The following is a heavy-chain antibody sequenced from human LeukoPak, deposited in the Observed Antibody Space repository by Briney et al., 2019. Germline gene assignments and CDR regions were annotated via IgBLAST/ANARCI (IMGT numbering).Heavy chain of an antibody. D-gene: IGHD6-13*01. CDR3: ARGYSTSWTYCFDY. Sequence: SQTLSLTCTVSGGSISSGSYYWSWIRQPPGKGLEWIGHIYYSGSTNYNPSLKSRVTISVDTSKNHLSLKLNSVTAADTAVYYCARGYSTSWTYCFDYWGQGALVTVSS. J-gene: IGHJ4*02. CDR1: GGSISSGSYY. V-gene: IGHV4-61*03. CDR2: IYYSGST.